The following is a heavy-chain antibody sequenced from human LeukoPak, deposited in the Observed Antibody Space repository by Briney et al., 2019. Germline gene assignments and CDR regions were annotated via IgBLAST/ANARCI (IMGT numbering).Heavy chain of an antibody. CDR2: INGDGTTR. J-gene: IGHJ4*02. D-gene: IGHD1-1*01. CDR1: GFTFNTYW. CDR3: ARDPRTVRI. V-gene: IGHV3-74*01. Sequence: PGGSLRLSCTASGFTFNTYWMHWVRQVPGKGLVWVARINGDGTTRGYADSVKGRFTISRDNAKNLLYLQMDSLRVEDTAIYYCARDPRTVRIWGQGTLVTVSS.